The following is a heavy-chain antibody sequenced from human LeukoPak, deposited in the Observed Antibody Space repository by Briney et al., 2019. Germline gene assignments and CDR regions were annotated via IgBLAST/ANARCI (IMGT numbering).Heavy chain of an antibody. CDR1: GFTFSSYA. J-gene: IGHJ4*02. CDR3: AKDQDYGDYRLLDY. Sequence: PGGSLRLSCAASGFTFSSYAMSWVRQAPGKGLEWVSAISGSGGSTYYADSVKGRFTISRDNSKNTLYLQMNSLRAEDTAVYYCAKDQDYGDYRLLDYWGQGTLVTVSS. CDR2: ISGSGGST. V-gene: IGHV3-23*01. D-gene: IGHD4-17*01.